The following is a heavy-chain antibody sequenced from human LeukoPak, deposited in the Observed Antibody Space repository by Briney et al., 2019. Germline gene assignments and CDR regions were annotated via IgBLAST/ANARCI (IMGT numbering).Heavy chain of an antibody. CDR1: GFTFSNSA. Sequence: GGSLRLSCAASGFTFSNSAMTWVRQAPGKGLEWVSGVNSDGGSTYYADSVRGRFTISRDNSKNTLYLQMNSLRAEDTAVYYCAKGISNPDYWGQGTLVTVSS. CDR2: VNSDGGST. V-gene: IGHV3-23*01. D-gene: IGHD4-11*01. J-gene: IGHJ4*02. CDR3: AKGISNPDY.